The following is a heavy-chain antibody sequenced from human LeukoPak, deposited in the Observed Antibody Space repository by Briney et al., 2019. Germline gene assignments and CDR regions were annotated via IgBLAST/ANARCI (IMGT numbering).Heavy chain of an antibody. J-gene: IGHJ6*02. CDR1: GFTFSRYE. CDR2: IGTPGDT. V-gene: IGHV3-13*04. Sequence: PGGSLRLSCTPAGFTFSRYEMHWVRQATGKGLEWVSAIGTPGDTYYPGSVKGRFTISRENAKNSLYLQMNSLRAGDTAVYYCARDNSGTEVCGQGTTVTVSS. CDR3: ARDNSGTEV.